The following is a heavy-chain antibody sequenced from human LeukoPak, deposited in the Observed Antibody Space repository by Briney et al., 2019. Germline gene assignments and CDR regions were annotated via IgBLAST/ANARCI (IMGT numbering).Heavy chain of an antibody. D-gene: IGHD3-10*01. CDR3: ARDGGSGSGSSEFDY. CDR2: INRSGST. J-gene: IGHJ4*02. Sequence: GSLRLSCAASGFTFSSYSMNWVRQAPGKGLEWIGEINRSGSTNYNPSLKSRVTISVDTSKNQFSLKLSSVTAADTAVYYCARDGGSGSGSSEFDYWGQGTLVTVSS. CDR1: GFTFSSYS. V-gene: IGHV4-34*01.